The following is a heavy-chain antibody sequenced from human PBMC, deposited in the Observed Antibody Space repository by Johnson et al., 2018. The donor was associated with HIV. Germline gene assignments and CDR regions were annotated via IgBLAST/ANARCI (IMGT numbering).Heavy chain of an antibody. CDR3: TTERIDAFDI. J-gene: IGHJ3*02. CDR1: GFTVSSNY. CDR2: ISGSGGST. V-gene: IGHV3-23*04. D-gene: IGHD1-14*01. Sequence: EVQLVESGGGLVQPGGSLRLSCTASGFTVSSNYVSWVRQAPEKGLEWVSAISGSGGSTYYADSVKGRFTISRDNSKNTLYLQMNSLRAEDTAVYYCTTERIDAFDIWGQGTMVTVSS.